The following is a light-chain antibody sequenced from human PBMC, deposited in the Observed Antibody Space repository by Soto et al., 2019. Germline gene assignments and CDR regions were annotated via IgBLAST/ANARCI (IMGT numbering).Light chain of an antibody. CDR3: CSYAGSFTWV. CDR2: EVS. V-gene: IGLV2-14*01. CDR1: SSDVGGYNH. J-gene: IGLJ3*02. Sequence: QSALTQPASVSGSPGQSITISCTGTSSDVGGYNHVSWYQQHPGKAPKLLIYEVSHRPSGISIRFSGSKSGNTASLTISGLQAEDEADYYCCSYAGSFTWVFGGGTKVTVL.